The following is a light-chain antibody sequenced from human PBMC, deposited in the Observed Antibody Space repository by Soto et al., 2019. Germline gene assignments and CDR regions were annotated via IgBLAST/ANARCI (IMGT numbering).Light chain of an antibody. V-gene: IGKV1-27*01. J-gene: IGKJ1*01. CDR3: QTYKSAHRT. CDR2: AAS. Sequence: DIQMTQSPSSVSASVGDRVTFTCRASQGIGAWLAWYQQKPGKAPKLLIYAASTLQSGVPSRFSGSGSGTDFTLTISSLQHEDVETYYCQTYKSAHRTLGQGTKVEIK. CDR1: QGIGAW.